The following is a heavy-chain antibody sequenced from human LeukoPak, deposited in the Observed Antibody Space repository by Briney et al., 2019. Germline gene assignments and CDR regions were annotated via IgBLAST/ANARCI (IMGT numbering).Heavy chain of an antibody. Sequence: ASVKVSCKASGYTFTSYGISWVRQAPGQGLEWMGWISGYNGYTNYAQKLQGRVTLTTDTSTSTAYMELRSLRSDDTAVYYCARDLPYDYIWGSSRLDAFDIWGQGTVVTVSS. V-gene: IGHV1-18*01. CDR1: GYTFTSYG. CDR2: ISGYNGYT. CDR3: ARDLPYDYIWGSSRLDAFDI. D-gene: IGHD3-16*02. J-gene: IGHJ3*02.